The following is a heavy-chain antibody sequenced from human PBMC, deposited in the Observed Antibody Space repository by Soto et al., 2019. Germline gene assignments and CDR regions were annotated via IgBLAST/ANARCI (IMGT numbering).Heavy chain of an antibody. J-gene: IGHJ5*02. D-gene: IGHD6-19*01. Sequence: PGGSLRLSCAASGFTFSNYGMHWVRQAPGKGLEWVAVISYYGSNKYYANSVKGRCTISRGNSKNTLYLQMNSLRAEDTVVYYCVVSSGWYTGNWFDPWGQGTQVTVSS. V-gene: IGHV3-30*03. CDR3: VVSSGWYTGNWFDP. CDR2: ISYYGSNK. CDR1: GFTFSNYG.